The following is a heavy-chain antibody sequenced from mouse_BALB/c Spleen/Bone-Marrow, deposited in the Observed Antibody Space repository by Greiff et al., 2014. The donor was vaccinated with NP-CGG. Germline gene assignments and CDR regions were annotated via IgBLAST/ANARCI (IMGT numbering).Heavy chain of an antibody. Sequence: EVQVVESGGGLVQPGGSLRLSCTTSGFTFTDYFMTWVRQPPGKALEWLGFIRNKPSGYTTEYNPSVKGRFSISRDNSQGIFYLQMNSLRAEDSAIYYCARDYNGDFDFWGQGTTLTVSS. V-gene: IGHV7-3*02. J-gene: IGHJ2*01. CDR2: IRNKPSGYTT. D-gene: IGHD1-2*01. CDR1: GFTFTDYF. CDR3: ARDYNGDFDF.